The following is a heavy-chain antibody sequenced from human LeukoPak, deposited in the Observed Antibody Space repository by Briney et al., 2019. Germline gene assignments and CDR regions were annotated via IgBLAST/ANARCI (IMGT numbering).Heavy chain of an antibody. Sequence: GRSLRLSCTTSGFTSSNYGMHWVRQAPGKGLEWVAVIWHDGSNKYYTDSVKGRFTISRDNSKNTLYLQMNSLRPEDTAMYYCANNFDYWGQGTLVTVSS. J-gene: IGHJ4*02. CDR3: ANNFDY. CDR2: IWHDGSNK. CDR1: GFTSSNYG. V-gene: IGHV3-33*06.